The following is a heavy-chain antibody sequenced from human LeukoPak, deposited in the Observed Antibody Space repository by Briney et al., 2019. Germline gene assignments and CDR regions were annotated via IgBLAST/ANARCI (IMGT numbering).Heavy chain of an antibody. Sequence: GASVKVSCKASGYTFTSYDINWVRQATGQGLEWMGWRNPNCGNTGYAQKFQGRVTITRNTSISTAYMELSSLRSEDTAVYSCARGMAAAGPGFYYYYYYYMDVWGKGTTVTVSS. CDR2: RNPNCGNT. V-gene: IGHV1-8*03. CDR3: ARGMAAAGPGFYYYYYYYMDV. J-gene: IGHJ6*03. D-gene: IGHD6-13*01. CDR1: GYTFTSYD.